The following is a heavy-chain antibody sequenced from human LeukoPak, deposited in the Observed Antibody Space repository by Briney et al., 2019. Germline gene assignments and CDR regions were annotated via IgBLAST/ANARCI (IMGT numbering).Heavy chain of an antibody. V-gene: IGHV3-74*01. Sequence: PGGSLRLSCAASGFTFSSYWMHWVRQAPGKGLVWVSRINSDGSSTSYADSVKGRFTISRDNAKNTLYLQMNSLRAEDTAVYYCARGYCSSPNCYPRLDVFDIWGQGTVVTVSS. CDR1: GFTFSSYW. CDR2: INSDGSST. J-gene: IGHJ3*02. D-gene: IGHD2-2*01. CDR3: ARGYCSSPNCYPRLDVFDI.